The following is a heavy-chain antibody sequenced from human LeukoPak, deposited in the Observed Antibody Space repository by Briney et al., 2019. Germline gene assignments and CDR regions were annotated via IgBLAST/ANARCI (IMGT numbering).Heavy chain of an antibody. D-gene: IGHD5-12*01. J-gene: IGHJ4*02. Sequence: GGSLRLSCAASGFTLSSYNMKWVRQAPGKGLEWVAFIRYDGSNKYYADSVKGRFTISRDNSKNTLYLQMNSLRAEDTAVYYCAKDHSGYDYYFDYWGQGTLVTVSS. V-gene: IGHV3-30*02. CDR2: IRYDGSNK. CDR3: AKDHSGYDYYFDY. CDR1: GFTLSSYN.